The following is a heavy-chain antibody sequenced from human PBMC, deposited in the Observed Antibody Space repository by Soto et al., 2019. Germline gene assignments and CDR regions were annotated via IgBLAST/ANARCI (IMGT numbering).Heavy chain of an antibody. D-gene: IGHD4-4*01. J-gene: IGHJ6*02. Sequence: PGGSLRLSCAASGFTFSSYGMHWVRQAPGKGLEWVAVIWYDGSNKYYADSVKGRFTISRDNSKNTLYLQMNSLRAEDTAVYYCARGSYSNYDYYYYYGMDVWGQGTTVTVSS. CDR3: ARGSYSNYDYYYYYGMDV. CDR2: IWYDGSNK. V-gene: IGHV3-33*01. CDR1: GFTFSSYG.